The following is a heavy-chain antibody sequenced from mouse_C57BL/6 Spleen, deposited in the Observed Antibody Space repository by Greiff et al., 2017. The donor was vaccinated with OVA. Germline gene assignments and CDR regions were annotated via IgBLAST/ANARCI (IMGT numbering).Heavy chain of an antibody. CDR2: INPSSGYT. J-gene: IGHJ1*03. CDR3: ASSEEDYYGTPWYFDV. Sequence: QVQLQQSGAELARPGASVKMSCKASGYTFTSYTMHWVKQRPGQGLEWIGYINPSSGYTKYNQKFKDKATLTADKSSSTAYMQLSSLTSEDSAVYYCASSEEDYYGTPWYFDVWGTGTTVTVSS. D-gene: IGHD1-1*01. V-gene: IGHV1-4*01. CDR1: GYTFTSYT.